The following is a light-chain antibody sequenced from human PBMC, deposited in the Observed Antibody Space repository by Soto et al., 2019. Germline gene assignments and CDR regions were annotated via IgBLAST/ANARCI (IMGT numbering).Light chain of an antibody. CDR3: MQALQTPT. Sequence: DIVMTQSPLSLPVTPGEPASISCRSSQSLLHSNGYNYLDWYLQKSGQSPQLLIYLGSNRASGVPDRFSGSGSGTDFTLKISRVEAEDVGVYYCMQALQTPTFGQGTKREIK. CDR1: QSLLHSNGYNY. CDR2: LGS. J-gene: IGKJ2*01. V-gene: IGKV2-28*01.